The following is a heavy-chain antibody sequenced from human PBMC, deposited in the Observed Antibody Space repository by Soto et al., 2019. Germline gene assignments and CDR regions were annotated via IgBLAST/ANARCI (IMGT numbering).Heavy chain of an antibody. CDR3: VRFVNYYYYGLEV. V-gene: IGHV4-31*03. CDR1: GVSVSSAGYY. J-gene: IGHJ6*02. CDR2: ISYSGST. Sequence: SETLSLTCTVSGVSVSSAGYYCTWIRQHPGKGLEWMGYISYSGSTYYNPSLKSRITISLDTSKSQFSLKLSSVTAADTAVYYCVRFVNYYYYGLEVWGQGTTVTVS. D-gene: IGHD2-21*01.